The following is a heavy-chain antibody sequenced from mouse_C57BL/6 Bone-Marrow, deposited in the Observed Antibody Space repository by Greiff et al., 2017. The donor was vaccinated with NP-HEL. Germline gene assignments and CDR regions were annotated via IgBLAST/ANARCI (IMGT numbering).Heavy chain of an antibody. D-gene: IGHD1-1*01. V-gene: IGHV5-4*01. CDR2: ISAGGSYT. Sequence: EVHLVESGGGLVKPGGSLKLSCAASGFTFSSYAMSWVRQTPEKRLEWVATISAGGSYTSYPDNVKGRFTISRDNAKNNLYLQMSHLKSEDTAMYYCARGYYGSSSYFDYWGQGTTLTVSS. CDR3: ARGYYGSSSYFDY. J-gene: IGHJ2*01. CDR1: GFTFSSYA.